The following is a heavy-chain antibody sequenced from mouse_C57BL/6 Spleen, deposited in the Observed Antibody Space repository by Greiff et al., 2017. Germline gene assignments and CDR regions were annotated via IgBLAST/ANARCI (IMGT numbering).Heavy chain of an antibody. V-gene: IGHV1-59*01. Sequence: QVQLQQPGAELVRPGTSVKLSCKASGYTFTSYWMHWVKQRPGQGLEWIGVIDPSDSYTNYNQKFKGKATLTAEKSSSTAYMQLSSLTSEDSAVYFCARYYGSFWYFDVWGTGTTVTVSS. CDR1: GYTFTSYW. D-gene: IGHD1-1*01. CDR3: ARYYGSFWYFDV. J-gene: IGHJ1*03. CDR2: IDPSDSYT.